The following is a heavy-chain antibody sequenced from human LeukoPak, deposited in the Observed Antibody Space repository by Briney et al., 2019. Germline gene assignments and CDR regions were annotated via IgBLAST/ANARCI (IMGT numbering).Heavy chain of an antibody. V-gene: IGHV4-34*01. J-gene: IGHJ5*02. CDR3: ARKMGVVVPAAIDWFDP. CDR2: INHSGST. D-gene: IGHD2-2*01. Sequence: SETLSLTCAVYGGSFSGYYWSWIRQPPGQGLEWIGEINHSGSTNYNPSLKSRVTISVDTSKNQFSLKLSSVTAADTAVYYCARKMGVVVPAAIDWFDPWGQGTLVTVSS. CDR1: GGSFSGYY.